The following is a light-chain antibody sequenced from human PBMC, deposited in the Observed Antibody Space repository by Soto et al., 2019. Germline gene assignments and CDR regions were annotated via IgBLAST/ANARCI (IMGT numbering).Light chain of an antibody. CDR1: QSVSSN. V-gene: IGKV3-15*01. J-gene: IGKJ5*01. CDR3: QQYNNWPPIT. CDR2: GAF. Sequence: EIVMTQSPATLSVSPGERATLSCRASQSVSSNLAWYQQKPGQAPRLLIYGAFTKATGIPATFSGSGSGTEFTLTISSLQSEDFAVYYCQQYNNWPPITFGQGTRLEIK.